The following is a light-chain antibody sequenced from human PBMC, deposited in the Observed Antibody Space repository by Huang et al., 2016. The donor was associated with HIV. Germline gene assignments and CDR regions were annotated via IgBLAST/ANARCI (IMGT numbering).Light chain of an antibody. CDR1: QGIGHS. CDR3: QQYHEWPRT. V-gene: IGKV3-15*01. Sequence: ERVLTQSPGTLSVSPGERATLSCRTSQGIGHSLAWYQLKPGQAPRLLIYETFIRASEIPARFSGGGSERDFTLTSSGRQSEDYAVYYCQQYHEWPRTFGQGTKVEIK. CDR2: ETF. J-gene: IGKJ2*01.